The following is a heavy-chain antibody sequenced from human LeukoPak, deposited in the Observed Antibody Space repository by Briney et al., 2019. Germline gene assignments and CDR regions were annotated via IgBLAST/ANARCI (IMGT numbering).Heavy chain of an antibody. CDR1: GYTFTSYG. CDR2: ISAYNGNT. Sequence: ASVTVSCKASGYTFTSYGISWVRQAPGQGLEWMGWISAYNGNTNYAQKLQGRVTMTTDTSTSTAYLDLSALKSDDTAVYYCASRAASVTLGYWGQGTLVTVSS. V-gene: IGHV1-18*01. D-gene: IGHD2-15*01. J-gene: IGHJ4*02. CDR3: ASRAASVTLGY.